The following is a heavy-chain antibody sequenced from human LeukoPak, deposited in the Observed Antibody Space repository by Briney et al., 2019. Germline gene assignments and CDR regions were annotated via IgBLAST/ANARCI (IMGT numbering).Heavy chain of an antibody. Sequence: GGSLRLSCAASGFTFSNFAMNWVRQAPGKGLEWVSGLSGSGANTYYADSVKGRFTISRDNSKNTLYLQMNSLRAEDTAVYYCARHPEPGYCSSTSCHESYFDYWGQGTLVTVSS. V-gene: IGHV3-23*01. D-gene: IGHD2-2*01. CDR1: GFTFSNFA. CDR3: ARHPEPGYCSSTSCHESYFDY. CDR2: LSGSGANT. J-gene: IGHJ4*02.